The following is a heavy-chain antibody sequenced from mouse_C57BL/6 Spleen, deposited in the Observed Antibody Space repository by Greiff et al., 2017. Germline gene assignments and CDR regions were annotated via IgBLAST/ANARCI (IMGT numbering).Heavy chain of an antibody. V-gene: IGHV5-17*01. Sequence: EVMLVESGGGLVKPGGSLKLSCAASGFTFSDYGMHWVRQAPEKGLEWVAYISSGSSTSYYADTVKGRFPISRDNAKNTLFLQMTSLRSEDTAMYYCSKAYYYGSSPYWYFDVWGTGTTVTVSS. CDR1: GFTFSDYG. CDR3: SKAYYYGSSPYWYFDV. CDR2: ISSGSSTS. J-gene: IGHJ1*03. D-gene: IGHD1-1*01.